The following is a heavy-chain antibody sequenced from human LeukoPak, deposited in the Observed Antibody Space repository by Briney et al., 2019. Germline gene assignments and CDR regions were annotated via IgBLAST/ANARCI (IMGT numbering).Heavy chain of an antibody. CDR1: GCTFSSYA. D-gene: IGHD3-10*01. Sequence: SVKVSCKASGCTFSSYAISWVRQAPGQGLEWMGRIIPILGIANYAQKFQGRVTITADKSTSTAYMELSSLRSDDTAVYYCARSPYPPYYYGSGSYYNPYGMDVWGQGTTVTVSS. J-gene: IGHJ6*02. CDR2: IIPILGIA. V-gene: IGHV1-69*04. CDR3: ARSPYPPYYYGSGSYYNPYGMDV.